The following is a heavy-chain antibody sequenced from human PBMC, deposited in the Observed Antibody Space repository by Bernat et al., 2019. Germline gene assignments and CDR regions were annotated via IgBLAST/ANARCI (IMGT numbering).Heavy chain of an antibody. CDR3: AKDQSHYYYYGMDV. J-gene: IGHJ6*02. V-gene: IGHV3-23*01. Sequence: EVQLLESGGGLVQPGGSLRLSCAASGFTFSSYAMSWVRQAPGKGLEWVSAISGSGGSTYHADSVKGRFTISSDNSKNTLYLQMNSRRAEDTAVYYCAKDQSHYYYYGMDVWGQGTTVTVSS. CDR1: GFTFSSYA. CDR2: ISGSGGST.